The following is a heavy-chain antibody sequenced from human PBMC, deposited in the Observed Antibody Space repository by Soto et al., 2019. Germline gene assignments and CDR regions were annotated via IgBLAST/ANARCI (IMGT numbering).Heavy chain of an antibody. Sequence: EVQLVESGGDLVQPGGSLRLSCEASGFTFSSNWMHWVRQAPGKGLVWVSRMNPDGSSRGYADSVKGRFTISRDNAKNSLFLQMNNLRAEDTDVYYCAKGGNAGSGPYYLDDYWGQGTLVTVSS. V-gene: IGHV3-74*01. CDR2: MNPDGSSR. J-gene: IGHJ4*02. D-gene: IGHD3-10*01. CDR3: AKGGNAGSGPYYLDDY. CDR1: GFTFSSNW.